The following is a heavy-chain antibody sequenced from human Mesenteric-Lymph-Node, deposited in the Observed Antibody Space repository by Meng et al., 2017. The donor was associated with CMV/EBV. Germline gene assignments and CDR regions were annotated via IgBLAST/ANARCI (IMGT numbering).Heavy chain of an antibody. CDR3: ARESPAFDY. CDR2: TYYGFNLYN. D-gene: IGHD2-2*01. Sequence: CAVSADRVSSNSYAWSWVRQSPWRGLEWLGRTYYGFNLYNDYPVSENSRITITPDTSKNQFSVQLSSVTPEDAAVYYCARESPAFDYWGQGTLVTVSS. V-gene: IGHV6-1*01. CDR1: ADRVSSNSYA. J-gene: IGHJ4*02.